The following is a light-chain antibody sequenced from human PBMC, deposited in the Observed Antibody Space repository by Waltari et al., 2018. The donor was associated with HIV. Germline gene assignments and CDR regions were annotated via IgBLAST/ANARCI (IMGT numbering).Light chain of an antibody. CDR2: DEN. V-gene: IGLV3-21*02. CDR1: NIGSKS. J-gene: IGLJ2*01. CDR3: QVWDSSTVHVV. Sequence: SYVLTQPPSVSVAPGQTARITCGGNNIGSKSVHWYQQKPGQAPVLVVYDENDRPSGIPERFSGSNSENTATLIIRRIEAGDEADYYCQVWDSSTVHVVFGGGTKLTVL.